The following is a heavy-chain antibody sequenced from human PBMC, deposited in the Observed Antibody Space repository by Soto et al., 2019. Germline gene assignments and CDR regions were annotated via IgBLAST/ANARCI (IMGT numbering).Heavy chain of an antibody. V-gene: IGHV1-24*01. J-gene: IGHJ4*02. CDR3: ATVLSWGIAVAGNTFDY. CDR2: FDPEDGET. D-gene: IGHD6-19*01. Sequence: GASGKVSCKVSGYTLTELSMHWVRQAPGRGLEWMGGFDPEDGETICAQKFQGRVTMTEDTSTDTAYMELSSLRSEDTAVYYCATVLSWGIAVAGNTFDYWGQGTLVTVSS. CDR1: GYTLTELS.